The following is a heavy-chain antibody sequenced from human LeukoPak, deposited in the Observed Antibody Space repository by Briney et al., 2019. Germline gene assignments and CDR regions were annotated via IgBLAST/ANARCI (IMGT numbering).Heavy chain of an antibody. CDR1: GGSISSYY. Sequence: SETLSLTCTVSGGSISSYYLSWNRQRPGTGLEWIGYIYYSGSTNYNTSLKSRVTISVDTSKNQFSLNLNSVTGADTAVYYCARVPYSSGSNWFDPWGQGTLVTVSS. CDR2: IYYSGST. CDR3: ARVPYSSGSNWFDP. D-gene: IGHD6-19*01. J-gene: IGHJ5*02. V-gene: IGHV4-59*01.